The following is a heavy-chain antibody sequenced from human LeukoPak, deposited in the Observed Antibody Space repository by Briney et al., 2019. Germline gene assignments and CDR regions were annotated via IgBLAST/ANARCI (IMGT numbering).Heavy chain of an antibody. CDR1: AGTFSSYA. Sequence: SVTVSCKASAGTFSSYAISWVRQAPGQGLEWMGWIIPIFGTANYAQKFQGRVMINTDESTSTAYMELSSLRSEDTGVYYCARGMVGEHYYYYYFMDVWGKGTRVTVCS. V-gene: IGHV1-69*05. CDR2: IIPIFGTA. D-gene: IGHD1-26*01. J-gene: IGHJ6*03. CDR3: ARGMVGEHYYYYYFMDV.